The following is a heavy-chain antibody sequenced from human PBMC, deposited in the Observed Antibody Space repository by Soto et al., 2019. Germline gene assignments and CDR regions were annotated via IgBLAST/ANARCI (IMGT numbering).Heavy chain of an antibody. V-gene: IGHV4-39*01. D-gene: IGHD2-2*01. CDR3: ARHAMPKEFDL. CDR2: GYQSGNT. Sequence: SETLSLTCSVSGVSISSSSHYWAWIRQAPGQGLEWIGSGYQSGNTYYNPSLRNRVVVSVETSTNQISLRVKSVNAAYTGVYFCARHAMPKEFDLWGERSPVTVSS. CDR1: GVSISSSSHY. J-gene: IGHJ4*02.